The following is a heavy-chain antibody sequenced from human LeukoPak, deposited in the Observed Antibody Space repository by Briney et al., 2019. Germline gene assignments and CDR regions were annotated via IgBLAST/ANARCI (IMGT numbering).Heavy chain of an antibody. V-gene: IGHV4-4*07. D-gene: IGHD2-15*01. CDR1: GGSISSYY. CDR2: IYTSGST. Sequence: SETLSLTCTVSGGSISSYYWSWIRQPARKGLEWIGRIYTSGSTNYNPSLKSRVTMSVDTSKNQFSLKLSSVTAADTAVYYCARVPATYCSGGSCSSYYYYYYMDVWGKGTTVTVSS. J-gene: IGHJ6*03. CDR3: ARVPATYCSGGSCSSYYYYYYMDV.